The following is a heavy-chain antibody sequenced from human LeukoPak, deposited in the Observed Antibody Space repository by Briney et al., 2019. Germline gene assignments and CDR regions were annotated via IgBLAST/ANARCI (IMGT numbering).Heavy chain of an antibody. CDR1: GFTVSSNY. J-gene: IGHJ4*02. Sequence: PGGSLRLSCAASGFTVSSNYMSWVRQAPGKGLEWVSVIYSGGSTYYADSVKGRFTISRDNAKNSLYLQMNSLRAEDTAVYYCAREDSYYYGSGSYPFDYWGQGTLVTVCS. CDR3: AREDSYYYGSGSYPFDY. D-gene: IGHD3-10*01. V-gene: IGHV3-53*01. CDR2: IYSGGST.